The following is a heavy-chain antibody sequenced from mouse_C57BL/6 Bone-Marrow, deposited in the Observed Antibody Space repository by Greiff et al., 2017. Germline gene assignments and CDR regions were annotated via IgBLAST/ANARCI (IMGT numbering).Heavy chain of an antibody. Sequence: VQLQQSGAELVRPGASVKLSCTASGFNIKDDYMHWVKQRPEQGLEWIGWIDPENGDTEYASKFQGKATITADTSSNTAYLQLSSLTSEDTAVYYCTTDWDWFAYGGQGTLVTVSA. CDR2: IDPENGDT. D-gene: IGHD4-1*01. CDR3: TTDWDWFAY. CDR1: GFNIKDDY. J-gene: IGHJ3*01. V-gene: IGHV14-4*01.